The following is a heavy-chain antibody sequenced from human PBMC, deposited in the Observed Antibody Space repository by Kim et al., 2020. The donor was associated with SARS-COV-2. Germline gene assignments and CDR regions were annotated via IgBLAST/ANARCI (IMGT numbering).Heavy chain of an antibody. V-gene: IGHV3-30-3*01. Sequence: GGSLRLSCAASGFTFSSYVMHWVRQAPGKGLEWVAVMSSDGSKEYYADSVKGRFTISRDNSKNTLFLQMNSLGAEDTAVYYCTRGPVYNSYFDFWGQGTLVTVSS. J-gene: IGHJ4*02. CDR1: GFTFSSYV. D-gene: IGHD1-1*01. CDR2: MSSDGSKE. CDR3: TRGPVYNSYFDF.